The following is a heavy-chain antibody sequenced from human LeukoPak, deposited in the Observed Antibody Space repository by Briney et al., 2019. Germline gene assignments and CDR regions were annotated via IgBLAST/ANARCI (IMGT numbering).Heavy chain of an antibody. CDR1: GGTFSSYA. V-gene: IGHV1-69*05. D-gene: IGHD6-19*01. J-gene: IGHJ6*03. CDR3: ARDHRGAVASYYYYYYMDV. CDR2: IIPIFGTA. Sequence: ASVKVSCKASGGTFSSYAISWVRQAPGQGLEWMGGIIPIFGTANYAQKFQGRVTITTDESTSTAYMEPSSLRSEDTAVYYCARDHRGAVASYYYYYYMDVWGKGTTVTVSS.